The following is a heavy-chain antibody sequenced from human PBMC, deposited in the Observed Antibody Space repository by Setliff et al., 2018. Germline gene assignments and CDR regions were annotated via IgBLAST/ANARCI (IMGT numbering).Heavy chain of an antibody. CDR1: GYTFTTYA. CDR2: INTNTGNP. Sequence: ASVKVSCKASGYTFTTYAISWMRQAPGQGLEYMGWINTNTGNPSYAQGFTGRFVLSLDTSVSTAYLQISSLKPEDTAMYYCARASRFATIVWKGDYYMDVWGKGTTVTVSS. D-gene: IGHD3-16*02. V-gene: IGHV7-4-1*02. CDR3: ARASRFATIVWKGDYYMDV. J-gene: IGHJ6*03.